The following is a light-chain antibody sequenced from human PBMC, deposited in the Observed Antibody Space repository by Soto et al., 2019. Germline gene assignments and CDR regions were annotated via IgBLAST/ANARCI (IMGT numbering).Light chain of an antibody. V-gene: IGKV3-20*01. Sequence: EIALTQSPGTLSLSPGERATLSCRAGQSVSSSYLAWYQQKPGQAPRLLIYGASSRATGIPDRFSGSGSGTDFTLTISRLEPEDFAVYYCQQYGSSLRTFGQGTKVDIK. J-gene: IGKJ1*01. CDR2: GAS. CDR3: QQYGSSLRT. CDR1: QSVSSSY.